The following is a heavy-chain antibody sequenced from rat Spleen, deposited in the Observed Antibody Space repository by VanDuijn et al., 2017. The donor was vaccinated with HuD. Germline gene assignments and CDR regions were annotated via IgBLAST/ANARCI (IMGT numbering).Heavy chain of an antibody. Sequence: EVQLVESGGGLVQPGRSLKISCAASGFIFSDYHLAWVRQAPTKGLERVASINYVGSNIYYRDSVKGRFTVSRDNAKSSLYLQMDSLKSEDTATYYCTTQGIIRIPLFDYWGRGVMVTVSS. V-gene: IGHV5-20*01. CDR2: INYVGSNI. D-gene: IGHD4-3*01. CDR1: GFIFSDYH. J-gene: IGHJ2*01. CDR3: TTQGIIRIPLFDY.